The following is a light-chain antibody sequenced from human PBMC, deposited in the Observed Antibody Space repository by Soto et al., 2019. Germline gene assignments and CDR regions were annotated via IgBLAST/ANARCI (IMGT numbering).Light chain of an antibody. CDR2: EGT. Sequence: QSVLTQPASVSGSPGQSITISCTGTISDVGIYNLVSWYQQHTGKAPILMIYEGTKRPSGVSDRFSGSRSGNTASLTVSGLQVEDEADYYCCSYASSTTYVFRTVTKVTVL. CDR3: CSYASSTTYV. J-gene: IGLJ1*01. CDR1: ISDVGIYNL. V-gene: IGLV2-23*01.